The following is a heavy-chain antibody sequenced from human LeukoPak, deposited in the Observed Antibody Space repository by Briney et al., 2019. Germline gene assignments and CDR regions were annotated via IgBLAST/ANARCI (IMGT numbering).Heavy chain of an antibody. CDR2: IYHSGST. CDR3: ARPYSSSPGIFDY. Sequence: PSETLSLTCTVSGDSISTYYWSWIRQPPGKGLEWIGSIYHSGSTYYNPSLKSRVTISVDTSKNQFSLKLSSVTAADTAVYYCARPYSSSPGIFDYWGQGTLVTVSS. V-gene: IGHV4-38-2*02. D-gene: IGHD6-6*01. J-gene: IGHJ4*02. CDR1: GDSISTYY.